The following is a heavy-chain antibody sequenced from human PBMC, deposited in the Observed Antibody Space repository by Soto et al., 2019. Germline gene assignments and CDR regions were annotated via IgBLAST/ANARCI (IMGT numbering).Heavy chain of an antibody. J-gene: IGHJ4*02. CDR2: INPNSGGT. D-gene: IGHD1-26*01. CDR3: ARGWELIHFYFDS. V-gene: IGHV1-2*02. CDR1: GYTFTGYY. Sequence: ASVKVSCKASGYTFTGYYMHWLRQAPGQGLEWMGWINPNSGGTNYAQKFQGRVTMTRDTSISTAYMELSRLRTDDSAVYYCARGWELIHFYFDSWGQGTLVTVSS.